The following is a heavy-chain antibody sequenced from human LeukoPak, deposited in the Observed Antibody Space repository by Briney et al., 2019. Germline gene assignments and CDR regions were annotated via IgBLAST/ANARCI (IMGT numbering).Heavy chain of an antibody. CDR2: IYSGGST. V-gene: IGHV3-53*01. J-gene: IGHJ3*02. D-gene: IGHD3-22*01. Sequence: GGSLRLSCAASGFTVSSNYMSWVRQAPGKGLEWVSVIYSGGSTYYADSVKGRFTISRDNSKNTLYLQMNSLRAEDTAVYYCARDRYYDSSGYYGDFDIWGQGTMVTVSS. CDR1: GFTVSSNY. CDR3: ARDRYYDSSGYYGDFDI.